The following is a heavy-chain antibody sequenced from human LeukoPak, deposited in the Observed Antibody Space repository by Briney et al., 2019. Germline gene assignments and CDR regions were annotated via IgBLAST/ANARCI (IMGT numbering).Heavy chain of an antibody. V-gene: IGHV5-51*01. Sequence: GESLKISCKGSGYSFSSYWIGWVRQMPGKSLEWMGIIYPGDSNTRYSPSFQGQVTISADKSISTAYLQWSSLKASDAAMYYCARFLYASGRIFDFWGQGTLVTVSS. CDR3: ARFLYASGRIFDF. D-gene: IGHD3-10*01. CDR1: GYSFSSYW. J-gene: IGHJ4*02. CDR2: IYPGDSNT.